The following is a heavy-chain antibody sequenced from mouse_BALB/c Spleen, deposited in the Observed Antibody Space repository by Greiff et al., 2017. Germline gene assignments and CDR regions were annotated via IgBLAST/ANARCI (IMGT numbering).Heavy chain of an antibody. V-gene: IGHV5-17*02. J-gene: IGHJ2*01. Sequence: EVQGVESGGGLVQPGGSRKLSCAASGFTFSSFGMHWVRQAPEKGLEWVAYISSGSSTIYYADTVKGRFTISRDNPKNTLFLQMTSLRSEDTAMYYCASLIYYDYDGYFDYWGQGTTLTVSS. CDR1: GFTFSSFG. CDR2: ISSGSSTI. D-gene: IGHD2-4*01. CDR3: ASLIYYDYDGYFDY.